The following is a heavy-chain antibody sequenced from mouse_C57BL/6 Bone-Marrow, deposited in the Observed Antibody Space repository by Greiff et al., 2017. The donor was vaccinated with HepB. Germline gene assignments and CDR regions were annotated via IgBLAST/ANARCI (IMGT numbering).Heavy chain of an antibody. CDR3: TTDLITTVVGG. CDR2: IDPENGDT. V-gene: IGHV14-4*01. J-gene: IGHJ2*01. Sequence: EVQLQQSGAELVRPGASVKLFCTASGFNIQDDYMHWVKQRPEQGLEWSGWIDPENGDTDYASKFQGKATITADTSSNTAYLQLSSLTSEDTAVYYCTTDLITTVVGGWGQGTTLTVSS. D-gene: IGHD1-1*01. CDR1: GFNIQDDY.